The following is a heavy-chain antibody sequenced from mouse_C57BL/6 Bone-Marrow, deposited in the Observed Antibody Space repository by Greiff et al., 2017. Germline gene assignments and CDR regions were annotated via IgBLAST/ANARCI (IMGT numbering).Heavy chain of an antibody. J-gene: IGHJ2*01. V-gene: IGHV3-1*01. CDR1: GYSITSGYD. Sequence: VQLKESGPGMVKPSQSLSLTCTVTGYSITSGYDWHWIRHFPGNKLEWMGYISYSGSTNYNPSLKSRISITHDTSKNHFFLKLNSVTTEDTATYYCARADYYGSSSYYFDYWGQGTTLTVSS. CDR3: ARADYYGSSSYYFDY. CDR2: ISYSGST. D-gene: IGHD1-1*01.